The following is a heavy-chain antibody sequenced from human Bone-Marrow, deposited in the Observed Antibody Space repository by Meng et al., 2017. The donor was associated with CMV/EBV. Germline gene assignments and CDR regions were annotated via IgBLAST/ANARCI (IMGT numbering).Heavy chain of an antibody. D-gene: IGHD2-2*02. CDR1: GYTFTSYG. CDR3: ARDPLGPAAIPLYYYYYGMDV. CDR2: ISAYNGNT. Sequence: GESLKISCKASGYTFTSYGISWVRQAPGQGLEWMGWISAYNGNTNYAQKLQGRVTMTTDTSTSTAYMELRSLRSDDTAVYYCARDPLGPAAIPLYYYYYGMDVWGQGTTVTVSS. J-gene: IGHJ6*02. V-gene: IGHV1-18*01.